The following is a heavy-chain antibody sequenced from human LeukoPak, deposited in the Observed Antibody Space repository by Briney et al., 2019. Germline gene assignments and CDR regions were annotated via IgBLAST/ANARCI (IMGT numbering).Heavy chain of an antibody. V-gene: IGHV3-11*01. CDR3: ARDVRGRTPLKLGMKWFDP. D-gene: IGHD7-27*01. CDR2: ISNSGDTR. J-gene: IGHJ5*02. Sequence: GGSLGLSCAASGFTFSDYYMSWIRQAPGKGLEWLAYISNSGDTRKYADSVTGRFTISRDNAKNSVFLQMNSLRAEDSGVYYCARDVRGRTPLKLGMKWFDPWGQGTRVTVSS. CDR1: GFTFSDYY.